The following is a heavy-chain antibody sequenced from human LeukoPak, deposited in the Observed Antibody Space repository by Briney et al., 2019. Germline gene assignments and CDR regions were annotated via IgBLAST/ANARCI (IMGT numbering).Heavy chain of an antibody. J-gene: IGHJ4*02. CDR2: ISIGGNIK. CDR3: ARDIGVNMI. D-gene: IGHD3-22*01. CDR1: GFAFSTYT. Sequence: GGSLRLSCAASGFAFSTYTMHWVRQAPGKGLEWVAVISIGGNIKYYTNSVKGRFTISRDNSKNTLYLQMNSLRHEDTAVYYCARDIGVNMIWGQGTLVTVSS. V-gene: IGHV3-30*04.